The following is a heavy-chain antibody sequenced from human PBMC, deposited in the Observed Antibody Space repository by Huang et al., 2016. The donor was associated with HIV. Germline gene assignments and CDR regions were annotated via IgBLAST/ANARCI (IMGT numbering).Heavy chain of an antibody. CDR3: ATRGPSITIFGVGAFDI. Sequence: QLVQSGAEVKKPGASVKLSCKASGYTFTSQYLNWVRQAPGQGLEWMGIIDPSGTTTSYAQKFQGRVTMTRDTSTTTFYMELSSLRSEDTAFYYCATRGPSITIFGVGAFDIWGQGTMVTASS. CDR2: IDPSGTTT. J-gene: IGHJ3*02. D-gene: IGHD3-3*01. V-gene: IGHV1-46*01. CDR1: GYTFTSQY.